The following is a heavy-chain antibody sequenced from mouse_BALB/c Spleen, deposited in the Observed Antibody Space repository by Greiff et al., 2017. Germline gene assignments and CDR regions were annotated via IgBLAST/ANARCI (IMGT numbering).Heavy chain of an antibody. CDR2: ISSGGST. CDR3: ARGIYDGYYYAMDY. CDR1: GFTFSSYA. D-gene: IGHD2-3*01. V-gene: IGHV5-6-5*01. Sequence: EVKLEESGGGLVKPGGSLKLSCAASGFTFSSYAMSWVRQTPEKRLEWVASISSGGSTYYPDSVKGRFTISRDNARNILYLQMSSLRSEDTAMYYCARGIYDGYYYAMDYWGQGTSVTVSS. J-gene: IGHJ4*01.